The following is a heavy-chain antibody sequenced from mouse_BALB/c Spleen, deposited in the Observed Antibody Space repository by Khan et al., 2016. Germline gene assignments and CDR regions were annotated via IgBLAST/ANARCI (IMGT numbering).Heavy chain of an antibody. CDR2: INPDSSTI. CDR3: ASTSWYVDV. V-gene: IGHV4-1*02. J-gene: IGHJ1*01. CDR1: GFAFSRYW. Sequence: EVELVESGGGLVQPGGSLKLSCAASGFAFSRYWMSWVRQAPGKGLEWIGEINPDSSTITYTPSLKDKFIISRDNANNTLYLQMSKVRSEDTALYGCASTSWYVDVWGAGNTVTVSA.